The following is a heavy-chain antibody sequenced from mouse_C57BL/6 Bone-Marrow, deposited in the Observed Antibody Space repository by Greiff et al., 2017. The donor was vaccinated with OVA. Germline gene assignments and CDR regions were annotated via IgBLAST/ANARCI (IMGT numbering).Heavy chain of an antibody. D-gene: IGHD1-1*01. Sequence: QVQLQQPGAELVKPGASVKLSCKASGYTFTSYWMQWVKQRPGQGLEWIGEIDPSDSSTNYNPKFKGKATLTVDTSSRTAYMQLSSLTSEDSAVYYCASHCYGSSYYAWFAYWGQGTLVTVSA. CDR2: IDPSDSST. CDR1: GYTFTSYW. CDR3: ASHCYGSSYYAWFAY. V-gene: IGHV1-50*01. J-gene: IGHJ3*01.